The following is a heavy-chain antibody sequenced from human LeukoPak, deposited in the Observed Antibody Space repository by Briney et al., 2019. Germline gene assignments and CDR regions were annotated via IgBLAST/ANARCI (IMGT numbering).Heavy chain of an antibody. CDR1: GYSFTSYW. V-gene: IGHV5-51*01. D-gene: IGHD1-26*01. Sequence: GESLKISCKASGYSFTSYWIGWVRQMPGKGLKWMGIIYPGDSDARYSPSFQGQVTISADKSISTAYLQWNSLKASDTAMYYCARRRDLYSGSYYPFDYWGQGTLVTVSS. CDR2: IYPGDSDA. J-gene: IGHJ4*02. CDR3: ARRRDLYSGSYYPFDY.